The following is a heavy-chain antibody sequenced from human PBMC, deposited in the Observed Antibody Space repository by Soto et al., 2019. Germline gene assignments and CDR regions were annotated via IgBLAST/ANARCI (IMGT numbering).Heavy chain of an antibody. CDR1: GGSISSYY. Sequence: PSETLSLTCTVSGGSISSYYWSWIRQPPGKGLEWIGYIYYSGSTNYNPSLKSRVTISVDTSKNQFSLKLSSVTAADTAVYYCARHAIGSTSETPSVYYYYGMDVWGQGTTVTVSS. D-gene: IGHD2-2*01. V-gene: IGHV4-59*08. CDR3: ARHAIGSTSETPSVYYYYGMDV. CDR2: IYYSGST. J-gene: IGHJ6*02.